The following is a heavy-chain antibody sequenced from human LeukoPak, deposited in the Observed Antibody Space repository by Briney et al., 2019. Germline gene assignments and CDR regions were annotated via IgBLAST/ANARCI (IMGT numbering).Heavy chain of an antibody. CDR3: ARSPDSDRLDY. CDR2: IYYSGST. CDR1: GYSISSGYY. D-gene: IGHD3-22*01. J-gene: IGHJ4*02. Sequence: SETLSLTCTVSGYSISSGYYWGWIRQPPGKGLEWIGSIYYSGSTYYNPSLKSRVTISVDTSKNQFSLKLSSVTAADTAVYYCARSPDSDRLDYWGQGTLVTVSS. V-gene: IGHV4-38-2*02.